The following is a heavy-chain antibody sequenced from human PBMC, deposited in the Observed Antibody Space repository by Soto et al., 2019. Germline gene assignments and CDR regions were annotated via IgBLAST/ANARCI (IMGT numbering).Heavy chain of an antibody. V-gene: IGHV4-30-4*01. D-gene: IGHD2-2*01. CDR2: IYYSGST. J-gene: IGHJ4*02. Sequence: SETLSLTCTVSGGSISSGDYYWSWIRQPPGKGLEYTGYIYYSGSTYYNPSLKSRVTISVDTSKNQFSLNLTSVTAADTAVYYCTRTAGNVYQLLFNYWGKGTLVTVSS. CDR1: GGSISSGDYY. CDR3: TRTAGNVYQLLFNY.